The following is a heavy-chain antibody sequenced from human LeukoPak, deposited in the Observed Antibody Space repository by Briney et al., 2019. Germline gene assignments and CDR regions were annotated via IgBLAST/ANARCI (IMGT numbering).Heavy chain of an antibody. Sequence: SVKVSCKASGGTFSSYAISWVRQAPGQGLEWMGRIIPILGIANYAQKFQGRVTITADKSTSTAYMELSSLRSEDTAVYYCASSMIVVDEAPSGYWGQGTLVAVSS. CDR2: IIPILGIA. J-gene: IGHJ4*02. V-gene: IGHV1-69*04. CDR1: GGTFSSYA. CDR3: ASSMIVVDEAPSGY. D-gene: IGHD3-22*01.